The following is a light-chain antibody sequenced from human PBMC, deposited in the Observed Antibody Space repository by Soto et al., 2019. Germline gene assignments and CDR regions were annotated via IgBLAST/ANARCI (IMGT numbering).Light chain of an antibody. V-gene: IGKV3-11*01. Sequence: EIVLTQSPATLSLSPGERATLSCRASQSVGRSLAWYQQKPGQAPRLVIYDVSDRASGIPPRFSGSGSGTDFTLTISSLKPEDFAVYYCQQRSNWPPLTFGGGTKVEIK. J-gene: IGKJ4*01. CDR2: DVS. CDR3: QQRSNWPPLT. CDR1: QSVGRS.